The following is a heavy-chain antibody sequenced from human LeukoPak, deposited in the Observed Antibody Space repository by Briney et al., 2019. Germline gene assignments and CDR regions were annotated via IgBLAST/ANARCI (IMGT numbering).Heavy chain of an antibody. J-gene: IGHJ4*02. CDR1: VYTFTGYY. CDR2: INPNSGDT. D-gene: IGHD2-2*01. CDR3: ASALRGYCSSTSCYLIDY. Sequence: ASVKVSCKASVYTFTGYYMHWVRQAPAQGLEWMGWINPNSGDTNYAQNFLGRVTMTRDTSISTAYMELSRLTSDDTAMYYCASALRGYCSSTSCYLIDYWGQGSLVTVSS. V-gene: IGHV1-2*02.